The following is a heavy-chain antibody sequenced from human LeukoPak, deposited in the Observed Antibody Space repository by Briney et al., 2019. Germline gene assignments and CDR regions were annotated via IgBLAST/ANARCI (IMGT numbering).Heavy chain of an antibody. J-gene: IGHJ5*02. Sequence: GGSLRLSCAASGFTVSSNYMSWVRQAPGKGLEWVSVIYSGGSTYYADSVKGRFTISRDNSKNTLYPQMNSLRAEDTAVYYCARGGPYNWFDPWGQGTLVTVSS. CDR1: GFTVSSNY. CDR3: ARGGPYNWFDP. V-gene: IGHV3-53*01. CDR2: IYSGGST.